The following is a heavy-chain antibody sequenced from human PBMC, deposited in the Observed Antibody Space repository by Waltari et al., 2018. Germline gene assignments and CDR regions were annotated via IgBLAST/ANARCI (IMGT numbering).Heavy chain of an antibody. Sequence: EVQLVESGGGLVQPGGSLRPSCPAPGFPFSNYWMHWARQVPGKGLVWVSRINSDGSLTHYADSVKGRFTISRDNGKNTLYLQMNSLRADDTAVYYCVRGPHSSAGGFDPWGQGTLVTVSS. D-gene: IGHD3-3*01. CDR2: INSDGSLT. V-gene: IGHV3-74*01. CDR3: VRGPHSSAGGFDP. CDR1: GFPFSNYW. J-gene: IGHJ5*02.